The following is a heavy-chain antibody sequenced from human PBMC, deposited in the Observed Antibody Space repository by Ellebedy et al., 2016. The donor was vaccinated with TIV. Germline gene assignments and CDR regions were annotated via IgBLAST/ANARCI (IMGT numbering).Heavy chain of an antibody. CDR2: ASYSVNN. CDR1: GGSISSSDRYW. J-gene: IGHJ5*02. D-gene: IGHD6-19*01. V-gene: IGHV4-39*07. CDR3: ARDLVAVADNWFDP. Sequence: SETLSLTCTVSGGSISSSDRYWWGWIRQPPGKGLEWIGSASYSVNNYYTPSLKSRVTISLDTSKNQFSLMLTSVTAADTAVYYCARDLVAVADNWFDPWGQGTLVTVSS.